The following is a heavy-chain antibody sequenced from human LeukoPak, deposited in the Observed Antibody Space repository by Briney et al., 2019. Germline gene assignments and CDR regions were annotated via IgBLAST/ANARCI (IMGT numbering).Heavy chain of an antibody. D-gene: IGHD3-10*01. Sequence: PGGSLRLSCAVSGFSITNNYMSWVRQAPGKGLEWVSVFYVGGATYYADSVKGRFTISRDNAKNSLYLQMNSLRAEDTAVYYCARGGMYYYGSGSYDFDYWGQGTLVTVSS. CDR3: ARGGMYYYGSGSYDFDY. CDR1: GFSITNNY. V-gene: IGHV3-53*01. J-gene: IGHJ4*02. CDR2: FYVGGAT.